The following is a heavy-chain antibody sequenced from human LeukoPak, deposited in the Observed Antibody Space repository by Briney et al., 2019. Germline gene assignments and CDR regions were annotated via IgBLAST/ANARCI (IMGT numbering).Heavy chain of an antibody. CDR2: IYYSGTT. Sequence: PSQTLSLTCTVSGGSISSGDYYWSWIRPPPGKGLEWIGYIYYSGTTYYSPSLKSRVAISVDTSKNQFSLKLSSVTAADTAVYYCARAFLTVGDALDIWGQGTMVTVSS. J-gene: IGHJ3*02. D-gene: IGHD1-26*01. CDR3: ARAFLTVGDALDI. CDR1: GGSISSGDYY. V-gene: IGHV4-30-4*01.